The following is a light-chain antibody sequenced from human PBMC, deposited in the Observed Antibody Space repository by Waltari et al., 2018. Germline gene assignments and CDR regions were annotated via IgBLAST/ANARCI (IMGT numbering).Light chain of an antibody. J-gene: IGKJ3*01. V-gene: IGKV1-27*01. CDR3: QKYNSAPLT. Sequence: DIQMTQSPSSLSASVGDRVTITCRASQDISNHLAWYKQTPGKVPKLLIYVASTLQSGVPSRVSGSGSGTEFTLTISSLQPEDVATYYCQKYNSAPLTFGPGTKVDIK. CDR2: VAS. CDR1: QDISNH.